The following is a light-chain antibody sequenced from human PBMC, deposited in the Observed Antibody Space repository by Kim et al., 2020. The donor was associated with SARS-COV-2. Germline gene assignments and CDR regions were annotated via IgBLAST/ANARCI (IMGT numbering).Light chain of an antibody. Sequence: EIVLTQSPATLSLSPGERATLSCRASVSVSIYLAWYQQKPGQAPSLLMYDASNRATGIPARFSGSGSGTDFTLSISSLEPEDFAVYYCQQRSNWPLTFGGGTKVDIK. CDR2: DAS. CDR1: VSVSIY. V-gene: IGKV3-11*01. CDR3: QQRSNWPLT. J-gene: IGKJ4*01.